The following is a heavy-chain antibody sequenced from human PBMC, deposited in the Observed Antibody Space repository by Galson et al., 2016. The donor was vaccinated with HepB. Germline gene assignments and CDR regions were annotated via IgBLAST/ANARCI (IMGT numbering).Heavy chain of an antibody. CDR1: GFTFSSCW. Sequence: SLRLSCAASGFTFSSCWMSWVRQAPGKGLEWVANINQDGSDKYYVDSVKGRFTISRDNSKKTLYLQMNSLRVEDTALYYCARSGVWGTHRSPDYWGQGTLVTVSS. CDR3: ARSGVWGTHRSPDY. CDR2: INQDGSDK. D-gene: IGHD3-16*02. V-gene: IGHV3-7*05. J-gene: IGHJ4*02.